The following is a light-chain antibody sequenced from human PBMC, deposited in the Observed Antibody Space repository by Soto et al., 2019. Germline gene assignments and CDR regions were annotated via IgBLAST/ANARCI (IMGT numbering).Light chain of an antibody. Sequence: AIQMTQSPSSLSASVGDRVTITCRASQGIRNDLGWYQQKPGKAPRLLIYAASILQSGVPSRFSGSGSGTDFTLTISSLQPEDFATYYCLQDYDYPRTFGQVTKVEIK. CDR1: QGIRND. J-gene: IGKJ1*01. CDR2: AAS. CDR3: LQDYDYPRT. V-gene: IGKV1-6*01.